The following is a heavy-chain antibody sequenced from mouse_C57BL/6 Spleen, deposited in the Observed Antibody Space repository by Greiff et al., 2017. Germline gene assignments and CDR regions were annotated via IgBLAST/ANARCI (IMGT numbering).Heavy chain of an antibody. D-gene: IGHD2-5*01. CDR3: ARRNYSNYVRAMDY. J-gene: IGHJ4*01. CDR1: GYAFSSSW. V-gene: IGHV1-82*01. CDR2: IYPGDGDT. Sequence: VKLMESGPELVKPGASVKISCKASGYAFSSSWMNWVKQRPGKGLEWIGRIYPGDGDTNYNGKFKGKATLTADKSSSTAYMQLSSLTSEDSAVYFCARRNYSNYVRAMDYWGQGTSVTVSS.